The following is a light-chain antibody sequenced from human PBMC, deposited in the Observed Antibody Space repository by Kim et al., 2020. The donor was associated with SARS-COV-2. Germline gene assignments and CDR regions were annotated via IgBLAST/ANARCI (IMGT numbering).Light chain of an antibody. Sequence: LFPRETAPLHCRASQRVTGTYLAWYQQKPGQAPRLLISDASSRAAGMPDRFSGSGYGTDFTLNISRVEPGDSAVYHCQQYGDSPKTFGQGTKLDIK. V-gene: IGKV3-20*01. CDR1: QRVTGTY. CDR3: QQYGDSPKT. CDR2: DAS. J-gene: IGKJ1*01.